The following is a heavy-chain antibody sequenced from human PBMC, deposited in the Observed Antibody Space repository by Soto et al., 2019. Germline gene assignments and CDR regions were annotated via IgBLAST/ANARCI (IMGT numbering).Heavy chain of an antibody. CDR1: GFTFDDYA. V-gene: IGHV3-9*01. CDR2: ISWNSGNI. Sequence: GGSLRLSCAASGFTFDDYAMYWVRQVLGKGLEWVSSISWNSGNIGYADSVKGRFTTSRDNTKNSLYLQMNSLRAEDTAVYYCARDLVVRGVVIRGYAMDGWGQGTTVTVSS. CDR3: ARDLVVRGVVIRGYAMDG. D-gene: IGHD3-10*01. J-gene: IGHJ6*02.